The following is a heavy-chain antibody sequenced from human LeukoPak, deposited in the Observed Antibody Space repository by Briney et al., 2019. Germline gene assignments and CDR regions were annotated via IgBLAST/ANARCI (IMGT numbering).Heavy chain of an antibody. CDR3: ARGSPNYDYVWGSYRYSRYFDY. CDR1: GFLFSSYT. V-gene: IGHV4-34*01. CDR2: INHSGRT. Sequence: GSLRLSCAASGFLFSSYTMNWVRQPPGKGLEWIGEINHSGRTNYNPSLKSRVTISVDTSKNQFSLKLSSVTAADTAVYYCARGSPNYDYVWGSYRYSRYFDYWGQGTLVTVSS. J-gene: IGHJ4*02. D-gene: IGHD3-16*02.